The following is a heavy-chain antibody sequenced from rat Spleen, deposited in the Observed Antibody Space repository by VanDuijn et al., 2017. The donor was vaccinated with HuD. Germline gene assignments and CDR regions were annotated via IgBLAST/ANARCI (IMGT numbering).Heavy chain of an antibody. D-gene: IGHD1-9*01. Sequence: EVQLVESGGDLVQPGRSLKLSCAASGFTFSNFPMAWVRQAPTKGLEWVASIYYEGTTTYYGDSVKGRFTISRDNAKSTLSLQMDSLRSEDTATYYCARRHYGYTDYFDYWGQGVMVTVSS. CDR3: ARRHYGYTDYFDY. J-gene: IGHJ2*01. CDR1: GFTFSNFP. CDR2: IYYEGTTT. V-gene: IGHV5-22*01.